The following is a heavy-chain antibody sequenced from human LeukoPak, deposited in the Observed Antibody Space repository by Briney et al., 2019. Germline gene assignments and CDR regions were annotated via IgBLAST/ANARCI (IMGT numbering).Heavy chain of an antibody. CDR2: ISTYDGNT. Sequence: ASVKLSCKASGYGFTSYGFSWMRQAPGPGLERMGWISTYDGNTNYAQKFQGRVTLTTDSSTSTAHMELRSLRSDDTAVYFCAKMGASSGYSPIDWWGQGTLVGVTS. V-gene: IGHV1-18*01. CDR1: GYGFTSYG. D-gene: IGHD3-22*01. CDR3: AKMGASSGYSPIDW. J-gene: IGHJ4*02.